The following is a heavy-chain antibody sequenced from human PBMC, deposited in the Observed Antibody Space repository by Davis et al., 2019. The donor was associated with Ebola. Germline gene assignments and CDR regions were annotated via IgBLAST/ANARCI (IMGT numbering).Heavy chain of an antibody. CDR2: IRSKANSYAT. D-gene: IGHD6-19*01. Sequence: GESLKLSCAASGFTFSGSAMHWVRQASGKGLEWVGRIRSKANSYATAYAASVKGRFTISRDDSKNTAYLQMNSLKTEDTAVYYCTTQWLVLFARDYWGQGTLVTVSS. CDR3: TTQWLVLFARDY. V-gene: IGHV3-73*01. J-gene: IGHJ4*02. CDR1: GFTFSGSA.